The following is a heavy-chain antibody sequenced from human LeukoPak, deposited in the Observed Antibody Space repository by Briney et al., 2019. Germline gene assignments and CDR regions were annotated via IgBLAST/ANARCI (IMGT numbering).Heavy chain of an antibody. J-gene: IGHJ4*02. CDR3: ARTYTAVHYFDY. CDR2: INPNSGGT. CDR1: GYTFTSYG. D-gene: IGHD2-21*02. Sequence: ASVKASCKASGYTFTSYGISWVRQAPGQGLEWMGWINPNSGGTNYAQKFQGRVTMTRDTSISTAYMELSRLTSDDTALYYCARTYTAVHYFDYWGQGTLVTVSS. V-gene: IGHV1-2*02.